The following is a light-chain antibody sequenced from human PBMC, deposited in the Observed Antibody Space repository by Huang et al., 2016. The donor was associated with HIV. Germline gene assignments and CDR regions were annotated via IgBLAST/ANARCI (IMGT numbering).Light chain of an antibody. CDR2: AAS. Sequence: IALRQSPGTLSLSPGDTATLPCWAGATVSRNLLAGYQQNPGQAPRLLLYAASTRATVVPDRFSGSASGTDFTRTISRLEPEDFAMYYCQQYGSSPWTFGQGTKVEIK. CDR3: QQYGSSPWT. J-gene: IGKJ1*01. V-gene: IGKV3-20*01. CDR1: ATVSRNL.